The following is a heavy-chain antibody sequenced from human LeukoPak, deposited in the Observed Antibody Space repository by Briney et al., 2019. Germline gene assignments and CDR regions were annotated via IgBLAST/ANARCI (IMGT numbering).Heavy chain of an antibody. V-gene: IGHV3-23*01. D-gene: IGHD3-22*01. Sequence: GGSLRLSCAASGFTVNIYAMSWVRLAPGKGLQWVASMCGSAGCTFYADSVKGRFTISRDNSKNTLYLQMNSLRAEDTAIYYCARDRPNYHESSGHYYNRDGDHWGQGTLVTVSS. CDR3: ARDRPNYHESSGHYYNRDGDH. CDR1: GFTVNIYA. J-gene: IGHJ5*02. CDR2: MCGSAGCT.